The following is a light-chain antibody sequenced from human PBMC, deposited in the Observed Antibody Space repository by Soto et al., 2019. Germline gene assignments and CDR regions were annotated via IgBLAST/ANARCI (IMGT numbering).Light chain of an antibody. Sequence: EIVMTQSPATLSVSPGERATLSCRASQSVSSNLAWYQQKPGQAPRLLIYGASTRATGIPARFSGSGSGTEFTLTISSLQSEDVAVYYWQQYNNWPIFGQGTKLEIK. CDR2: GAS. V-gene: IGKV3-15*01. J-gene: IGKJ2*01. CDR3: QQYNNWPI. CDR1: QSVSSN.